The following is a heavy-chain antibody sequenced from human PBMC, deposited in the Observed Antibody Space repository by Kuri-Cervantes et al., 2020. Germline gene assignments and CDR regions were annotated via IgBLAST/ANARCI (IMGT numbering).Heavy chain of an antibody. CDR2: IYYSGST. Sequence: ESLKISCAVYGGSFSGYYWSWIRQPPGKGLEWIGSIYYSGSTYYNPSLKSRVTISVDTSKNQFSLKLSSVTAADTAVYYCVVAPSSISAFDIWGQGTMVTVSS. J-gene: IGHJ3*02. D-gene: IGHD2-15*01. CDR3: VVAPSSISAFDI. V-gene: IGHV4-34*01. CDR1: GGSFSGYY.